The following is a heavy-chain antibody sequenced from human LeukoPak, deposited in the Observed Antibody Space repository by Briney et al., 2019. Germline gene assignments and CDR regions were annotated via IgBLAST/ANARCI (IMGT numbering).Heavy chain of an antibody. CDR3: ARGNILTGYCFDY. Sequence: SETLSLTCAVYGGSISGYYWSWIRQPPGTGLEWIGEIYYSGATNYNPSLKSRVTISIDTSKNQMSLKLSSVTAADTAVYYCARGNILTGYCFDYWGQGSLVTVSS. CDR1: GGSISGYY. D-gene: IGHD3-9*01. V-gene: IGHV4-34*01. J-gene: IGHJ4*02. CDR2: IYYSGAT.